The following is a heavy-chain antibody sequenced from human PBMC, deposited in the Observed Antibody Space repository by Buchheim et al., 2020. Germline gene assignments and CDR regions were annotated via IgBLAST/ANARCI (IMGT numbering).Heavy chain of an antibody. J-gene: IGHJ4*02. Sequence: EVQLVESGGGLVQPGGSLRLSCSAPGFPFGIYWMHWVRQAPGKGLAWVSHINREGTTTNYADSVRGRFTLSRDNGKNTLYLQMNNLRAEDTAVYYCVRDMYGSGDYWGQGTL. D-gene: IGHD3-10*01. CDR1: GFPFGIYW. V-gene: IGHV3-74*01. CDR2: INREGTTT. CDR3: VRDMYGSGDY.